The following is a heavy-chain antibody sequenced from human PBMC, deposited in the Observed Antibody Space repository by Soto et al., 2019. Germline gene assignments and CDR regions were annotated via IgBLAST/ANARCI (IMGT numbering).Heavy chain of an antibody. CDR2: IYHSGST. CDR3: ARACSSNSCYDVFDY. Sequence: PSETLSLTCAVSGGSISSSNWWSWVREPPGKGLESIGEIYHSGSTNYNPSLKSRVTISVDKSKNQFSLKLSSVTAADTAVYYCARACSSNSCYDVFDYWGQGTLVTISS. V-gene: IGHV4-4*02. D-gene: IGHD2-2*01. CDR1: GGSISSSNW. J-gene: IGHJ4*02.